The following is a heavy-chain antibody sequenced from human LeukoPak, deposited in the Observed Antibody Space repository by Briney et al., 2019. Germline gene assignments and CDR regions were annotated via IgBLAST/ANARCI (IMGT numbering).Heavy chain of an antibody. CDR2: ISAYNGNT. CDR1: GCTFTSYG. CDR3: AREAGQQTYYYDSSGYSYYYYYYMDV. D-gene: IGHD3-22*01. J-gene: IGHJ6*03. Sequence: GASVKVSCKASGCTFTSYGISWVRQAPGQGLEWMGWISAYNGNTNYAQKLQGRVTMTTDTSTSTAYMELRSLRSDDTAVYYCAREAGQQTYYYDSSGYSYYYYYYMDVWGKGTTVTVSS. V-gene: IGHV1-18*01.